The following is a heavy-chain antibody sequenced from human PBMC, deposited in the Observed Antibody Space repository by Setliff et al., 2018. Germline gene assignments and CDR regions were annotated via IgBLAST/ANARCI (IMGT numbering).Heavy chain of an antibody. CDR1: GGSFSGYY. Sequence: LSLTCAVYGGSFSGYYWTWIRQPPGKGLGWIGEINHSGSSNYNPSLKSRVTISVDTSKNQFSLNLSSVTAADTAVYYCARGPRYSGSYYVNYWGQGTLVTVSS. CDR2: INHSGSS. V-gene: IGHV4-34*01. J-gene: IGHJ4*02. D-gene: IGHD1-26*01. CDR3: ARGPRYSGSYYVNY.